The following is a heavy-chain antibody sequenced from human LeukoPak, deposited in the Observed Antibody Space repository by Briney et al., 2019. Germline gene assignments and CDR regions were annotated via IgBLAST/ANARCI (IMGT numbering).Heavy chain of an antibody. V-gene: IGHV3-30*04. CDR2: TSYDGTNK. D-gene: IGHD6-25*01. Sequence: PPGRSLRLSCAASGFTFSDHVMHWVRQAPGKGLEWVAGTSYDGTNKYEADSVKGRFIISRDNSKNTLYLHMNSLRGEDTAVYYCAKAARLGPSHFDYWGRGTLVTVSS. CDR3: AKAARLGPSHFDY. J-gene: IGHJ4*02. CDR1: GFTFSDHV.